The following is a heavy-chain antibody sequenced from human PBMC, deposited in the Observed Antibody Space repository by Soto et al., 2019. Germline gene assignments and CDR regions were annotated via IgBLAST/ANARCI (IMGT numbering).Heavy chain of an antibody. V-gene: IGHV4-59*01. CDR2: IYYSGST. CDR1: GGSISSYY. Sequence: SETLSITCTVSGGSISSYYWSWIRQPPGKGLEWIGYIYYSGSTNYNPSLKSRVTISVDTSKNQFSLKLSSVTAADTAVYYCARDQVPAALLGWFGPWGHGTLVTVSS. J-gene: IGHJ5*02. CDR3: ARDQVPAALLGWFGP. D-gene: IGHD2-2*01.